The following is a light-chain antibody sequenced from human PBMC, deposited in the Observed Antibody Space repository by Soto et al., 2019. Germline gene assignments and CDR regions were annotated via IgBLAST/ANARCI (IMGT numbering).Light chain of an antibody. CDR1: QSISDW. J-gene: IGKJ1*01. CDR3: QQYSSYPGT. CDR2: DAS. V-gene: IGKV1-5*01. Sequence: DIPMTHSPSTLSASVGDRVTITCRASQSISDWLAWYQQKPGKAPKLLIYDASSLESGVPSRFSGSGSGTEFALTISSLQPDDFATYYCQQYSSYPGTFGQGTKVEIK.